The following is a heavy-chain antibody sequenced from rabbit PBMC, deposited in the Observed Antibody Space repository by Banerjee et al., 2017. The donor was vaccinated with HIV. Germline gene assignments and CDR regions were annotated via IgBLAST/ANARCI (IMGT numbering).Heavy chain of an antibody. V-gene: IGHV1S45*01. Sequence: QEQLEESGGDLVQPGGSLTLTCKASGFSFSSSYDMCWVRQAPGKGLEWIACIWTASTGTTYYASWAKGRFTISETSSTTVTLQMTSLTAADTATYLCARDLAGVIGWNFNLWGPGTLVTVS. CDR2: IWTASTGTT. J-gene: IGHJ4*01. CDR3: ARDLAGVIGWNFNL. D-gene: IGHD4-1*01. CDR1: GFSFSSSYD.